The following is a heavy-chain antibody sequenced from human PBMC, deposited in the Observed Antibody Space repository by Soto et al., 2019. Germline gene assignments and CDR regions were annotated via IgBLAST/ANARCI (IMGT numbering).Heavy chain of an antibody. Sequence: GGSLRLSCAASGFTVSSNYMSWVRQAPGKGLEWVAVISYDGSNKYYADSVKGRFTISRDNSKNTLYLQMNSLRAEDTAVYYCAKDNGSGWYVPDYYYGMDVWGQGTTVTVSS. CDR3: AKDNGSGWYVPDYYYGMDV. J-gene: IGHJ6*02. CDR2: ISYDGSNK. CDR1: GFTVSSNY. V-gene: IGHV3-30*18. D-gene: IGHD6-19*01.